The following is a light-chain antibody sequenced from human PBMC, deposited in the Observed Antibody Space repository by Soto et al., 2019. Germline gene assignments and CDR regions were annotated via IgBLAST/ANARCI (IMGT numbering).Light chain of an antibody. CDR1: QSVNSRN. CDR3: QQYGGSPT. CDR2: GAS. J-gene: IGKJ1*01. Sequence: EIVFTQSPCTLSLSPGERGTLSCRASQSVNSRNLAWYQRKPGQAPRLLIYGASNRAAGIPDRFSGSGSGTDFTLTISRLEPEDFAMYYCQQYGGSPTFGQGTKVDIK. V-gene: IGKV3-20*01.